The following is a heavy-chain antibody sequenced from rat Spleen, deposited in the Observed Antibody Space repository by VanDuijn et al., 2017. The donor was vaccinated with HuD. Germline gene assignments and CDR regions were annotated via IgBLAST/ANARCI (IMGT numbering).Heavy chain of an antibody. CDR1: GFTFNNYW. Sequence: EVQLVESGGGLVQPGRSLKLSCVASGFTFNNYWMTWIRQAPKKGLEWVASITYEGSSTYFGDSVKGRFTISRDNAKSTLYLQMNSLRSEDTATYYCARHMANPYYVMDAWGQGASVTVSS. D-gene: IGHD3-4*01. CDR3: ARHMANPYYVMDA. CDR2: ITYEGSST. V-gene: IGHV5-22*01. J-gene: IGHJ4*01.